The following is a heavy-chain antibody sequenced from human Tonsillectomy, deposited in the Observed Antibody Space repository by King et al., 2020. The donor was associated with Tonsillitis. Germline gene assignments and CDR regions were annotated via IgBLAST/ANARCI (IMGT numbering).Heavy chain of an antibody. J-gene: IGHJ4*02. CDR2: LSYDGSNK. CDR1: GFTFSNYG. D-gene: IGHD6-19*01. V-gene: IGHV3-33*05. Sequence: VQLVESGGGVVQPGRSLRLSCAASGFTFSNYGMHWVRQAPGKGLEWVAILSYDGSNKYYADSVKGRFTISRDNSKNTLSLQMNSLRAEDTAVYYCARDPSSVLYFDYWGQGTLVTVSS. CDR3: ARDPSSVLYFDY.